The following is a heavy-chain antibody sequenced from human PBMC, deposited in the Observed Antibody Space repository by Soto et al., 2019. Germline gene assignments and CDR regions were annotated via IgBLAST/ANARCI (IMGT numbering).Heavy chain of an antibody. D-gene: IGHD3-10*01. Sequence: QITLKESGPTLVKPTQTLTLTCTFSGFSLSTSGVGVGWIRQPPGKALEWLALIYWDDDKRYSPSLKSRLTITKDTSKTQVVLTMTNMDPVDTATYYCAHSLAPPFGPYYYYGMDVWGQGTTVTVSS. V-gene: IGHV2-5*02. CDR2: IYWDDDK. J-gene: IGHJ6*02. CDR1: GFSLSTSGVG. CDR3: AHSLAPPFGPYYYYGMDV.